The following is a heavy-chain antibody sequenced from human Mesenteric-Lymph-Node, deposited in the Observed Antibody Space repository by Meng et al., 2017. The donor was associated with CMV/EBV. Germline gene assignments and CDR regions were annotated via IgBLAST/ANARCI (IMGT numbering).Heavy chain of an antibody. D-gene: IGHD4-23*01. V-gene: IGHV1-2*02. CDR1: GYTFTDYY. Sequence: ASVKVSCKASGYTFTDYYMHWVRQAPGQGLEWMGWINPNSGGTNYAQKFQGRVTMTRDTSISTAYMELSRLRSEDTAVHYCAMERLHDHGGNYFDHWGQGTLVTVSS. CDR3: AMERLHDHGGNYFDH. J-gene: IGHJ4*02. CDR2: INPNSGGT.